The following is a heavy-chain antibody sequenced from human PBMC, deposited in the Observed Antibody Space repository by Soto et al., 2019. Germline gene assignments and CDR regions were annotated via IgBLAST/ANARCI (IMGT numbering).Heavy chain of an antibody. D-gene: IGHD6-13*01. CDR3: AKDKGIAAAIYDAFDI. Sequence: GGSLRLSCAASGFTFSSYGMHWVRQAPGKGLEWVAVISYDGSNKYYADSVKGRFTISRDNSKNTLYLQMNSLRAEDTAVYYCAKDKGIAAAIYDAFDIWGQGTMVTVSS. J-gene: IGHJ3*02. CDR1: GFTFSSYG. V-gene: IGHV3-30*18. CDR2: ISYDGSNK.